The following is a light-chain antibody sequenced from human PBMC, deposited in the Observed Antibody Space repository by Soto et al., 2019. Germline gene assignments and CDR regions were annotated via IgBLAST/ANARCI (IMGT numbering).Light chain of an antibody. Sequence: EIVLTQSPATLSLSPGERATLSCRASQSVGSYLGWYQHKPGQAPRLLIYDASNRAPGIPARFSGSGSGTDFTLTISSLEPEDFALYHCQQRSNWPLTFGGGTRVEIK. CDR2: DAS. V-gene: IGKV3-11*01. J-gene: IGKJ4*01. CDR1: QSVGSY. CDR3: QQRSNWPLT.